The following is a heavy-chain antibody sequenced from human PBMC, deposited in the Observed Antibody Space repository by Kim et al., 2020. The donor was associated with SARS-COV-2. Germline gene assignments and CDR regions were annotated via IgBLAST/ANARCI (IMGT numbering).Heavy chain of an antibody. Sequence: GGSLRLSCAASGFTFGDYAMHWVRQAPGKGLEWVSGISWNSGSIGYADSVKGRFTISRDNAKNSLYLQMNSLRAEDTALYYCAKDKGFWSGYYSEYWGQGTLVTVSS. D-gene: IGHD3-3*01. CDR2: ISWNSGSI. CDR1: GFTFGDYA. J-gene: IGHJ4*02. CDR3: AKDKGFWSGYYSEY. V-gene: IGHV3-9*01.